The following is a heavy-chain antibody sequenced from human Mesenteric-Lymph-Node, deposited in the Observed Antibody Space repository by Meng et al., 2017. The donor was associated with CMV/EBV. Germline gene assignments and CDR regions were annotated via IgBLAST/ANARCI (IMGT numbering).Heavy chain of an antibody. V-gene: IGHV4-31*03. CDR3: ARIPPPGPFDY. CDR1: GGSISSGGYY. J-gene: IGHJ4*02. CDR2: IYYSGST. D-gene: IGHD1-14*01. Sequence: CTVSGGSISSGGYYWSWLRQHPGQGLEWIGYIYYSGSTYYNPSLKSRVTISVDTSKNQFSLKLSSVTAADTAVYYCARIPPPGPFDYWGQGTLVTVSS.